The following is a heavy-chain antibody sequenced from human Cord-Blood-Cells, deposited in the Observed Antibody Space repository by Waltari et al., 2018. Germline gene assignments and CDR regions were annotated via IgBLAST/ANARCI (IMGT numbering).Heavy chain of an antibody. V-gene: IGHV2-26*01. CDR1: GFSLSTARMS. D-gene: IGHD3-3*01. Sequence: LTLTCTVSGFSLSTARMSESWIRQPTRKALEWLAHIFSNDEKSYSTALKSRLTISKDTSKSQVVLTMTNMDPVDTATYYCARILIPDFWSGYWGAFDIWGQGTMVTVSS. J-gene: IGHJ3*02. CDR2: IFSNDEK. CDR3: ARILIPDFWSGYWGAFDI.